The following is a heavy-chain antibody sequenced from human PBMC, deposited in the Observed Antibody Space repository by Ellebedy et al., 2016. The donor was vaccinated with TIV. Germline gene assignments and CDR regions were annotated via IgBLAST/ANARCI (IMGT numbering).Heavy chain of an antibody. D-gene: IGHD3-16*01. Sequence: GESLKISCAASGFTFVSHAMTWVRQAPGTGLEWVSAINGRGGTTYYADSVKGRFTISRDNSKNTLYLQMNSLRAEDTAVYYCAVGGYWGQGTLVTVSS. CDR1: GFTFVSHA. J-gene: IGHJ4*02. V-gene: IGHV3-23*01. CDR2: INGRGGTT. CDR3: AVGGY.